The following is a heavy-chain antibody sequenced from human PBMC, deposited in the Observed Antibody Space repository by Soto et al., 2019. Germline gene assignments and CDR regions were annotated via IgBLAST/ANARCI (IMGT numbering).Heavy chain of an antibody. Sequence: PGGSLRLSCAASGFTFSSYSMNWVRQAPGKGLEWVSSISSSSSYIYYADSVKGRITISRDNAKNSLYLQMNSLRAEDTAVYYWGRVVGEPPRGGWWAPLGNYGRAVGGKGPRVPVSS. CDR2: ISSSSSYI. J-gene: IGHJ6*04. D-gene: IGHD3-16*01. CDR3: GRVVGEPPRGGWWAPLGNYGRAV. V-gene: IGHV3-21*01. CDR1: GFTFSSYS.